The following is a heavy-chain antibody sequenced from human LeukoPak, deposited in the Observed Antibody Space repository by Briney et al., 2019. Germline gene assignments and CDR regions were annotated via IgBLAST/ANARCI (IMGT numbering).Heavy chain of an antibody. D-gene: IGHD5-24*01. Sequence: HAGGSLRLSCAASGFTFSSYWMSWVRQAPGKGLEWVANIKQDGSEKYYVDSVKGRFTISGDNAKNSLYLQMNSLRAEDTAVYYCARVGDGYNSYYFDYWGQGTLVTVSS. V-gene: IGHV3-7*01. CDR3: ARVGDGYNSYYFDY. CDR2: IKQDGSEK. J-gene: IGHJ4*02. CDR1: GFTFSSYW.